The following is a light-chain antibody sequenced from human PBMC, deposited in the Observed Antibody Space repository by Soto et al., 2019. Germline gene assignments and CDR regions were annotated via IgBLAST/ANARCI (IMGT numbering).Light chain of an antibody. Sequence: QAVVTQEPSFSVSPGGTVTLTCGLNSDSVSSSSHPSWYQQTPGQAPRTLIYSTNTRSSGVPDRFSGSILGNKAALTITGAQADDESDYYCALYLGSGISVFGGGTKLTVL. CDR3: ALYLGSGISV. V-gene: IGLV8-61*01. CDR2: STN. CDR1: SDSVSSSSH. J-gene: IGLJ2*01.